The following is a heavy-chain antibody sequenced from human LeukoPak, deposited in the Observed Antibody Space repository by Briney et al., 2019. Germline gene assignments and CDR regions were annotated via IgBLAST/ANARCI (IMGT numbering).Heavy chain of an antibody. CDR1: GHSISICHYY. Sequence: SDPLSLTCTVSGHSISICHYYWGWIPQPPGKGREWIGCIYYSGSIYYNPSLTSRLTISVYTSKNHFSLKQTSVTGADTAVFFCARHSYALGCDCWSGHGANWFDLWGQGTLVTVSS. D-gene: IGHD3-3*01. CDR2: IYYSGSI. V-gene: IGHV4-39*01. CDR3: ARHSYALGCDCWSGHGANWFDL. J-gene: IGHJ5*02.